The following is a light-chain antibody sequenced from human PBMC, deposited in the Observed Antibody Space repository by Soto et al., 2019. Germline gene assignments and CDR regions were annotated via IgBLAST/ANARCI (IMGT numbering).Light chain of an antibody. CDR1: STDIGAYNF. CDR2: DVN. V-gene: IGLV2-14*03. CDR3: TSYTTSTTMI. Sequence: QSVLTQPASVSGSPGQSITISCTGSSTDIGAYNFVCWYQQQPGKAPNLMLYDVNLPPSGVSNRCSCSKSVHTASLTSSGLQAEDEADYYCTSYTTSTTMIFDGGTKLTVL. J-gene: IGLJ2*01.